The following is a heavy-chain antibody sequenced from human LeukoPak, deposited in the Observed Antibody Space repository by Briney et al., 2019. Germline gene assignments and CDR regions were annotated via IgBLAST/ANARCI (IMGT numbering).Heavy chain of an antibody. CDR1: GFTFSSYA. CDR3: AKVVRYSSSWYY. V-gene: IGHV3-23*01. J-gene: IGHJ4*02. CDR2: ISGSGGST. D-gene: IGHD6-13*01. Sequence: PGGSMRLSCAASGFTFSSYAMSWVRQAPGKGLEWVSAISGSGGSTYYADSVKGRFTISRDNSKNTLYLQMNSLRAEDTAVYYCAKVVRYSSSWYYWGQGTLVTVSS.